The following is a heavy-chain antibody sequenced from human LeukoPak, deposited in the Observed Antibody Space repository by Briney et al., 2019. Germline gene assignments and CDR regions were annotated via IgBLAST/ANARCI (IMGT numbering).Heavy chain of an antibody. V-gene: IGHV3-11*01. CDR1: GFTFSDHY. J-gene: IGHJ6*02. CDR2: ISSSGSTI. Sequence: GGSLRLSCAASGFTFSDHYMSWIRQAPGKGLEWVSYISSSGSTIYYADSVKGRFTISRDNAKNSLYLQMNSLRAEDTAVYYCARDAFRRDGYPLPSYGMDVWGQGTTVTVSS. D-gene: IGHD5-24*01. CDR3: ARDAFRRDGYPLPSYGMDV.